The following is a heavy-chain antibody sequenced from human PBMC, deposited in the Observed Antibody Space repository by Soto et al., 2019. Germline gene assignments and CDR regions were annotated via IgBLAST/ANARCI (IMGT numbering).Heavy chain of an antibody. CDR2: TRNKANSYTT. V-gene: IGHV3-72*01. J-gene: IGHJ4*02. CDR3: VRVTIDYYFDY. Sequence: VQLVESGGGLVQPGGSLRLSCAASGFTFSDHYMDWVRQAPGKGLEWVGRTRNKANSYTTEYAASVKGRFTISRDDSKNSLYLQMNSLKTEDTAVYYCVRVTIDYYFDYWGQGTLVTVSS. D-gene: IGHD3-3*01. CDR1: GFTFSDHY.